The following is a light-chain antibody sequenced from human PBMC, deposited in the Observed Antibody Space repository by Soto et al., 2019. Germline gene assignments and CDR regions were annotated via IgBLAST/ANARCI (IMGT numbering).Light chain of an antibody. CDR1: SSNIGNNY. Sequence: QSVLTQPPSVSAAPGQKVTISCSGSSSNIGNNYVSWFQQLPGTAPKVLIYDNNKRPSGIPDRFSGSKSGTSATLGITGLQTGDEADYYCGTWDSSLSAAVFGGGTKLTVL. J-gene: IGLJ2*01. CDR2: DNN. V-gene: IGLV1-51*01. CDR3: GTWDSSLSAAV.